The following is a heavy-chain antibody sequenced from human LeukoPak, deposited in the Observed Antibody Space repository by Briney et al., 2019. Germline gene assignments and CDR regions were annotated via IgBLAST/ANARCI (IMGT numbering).Heavy chain of an antibody. J-gene: IGHJ4*02. CDR2: IYYSGST. CDR3: ARITTFGVVSH. Sequence: SETLSLTCTVSGGSISSGDYYWSWIRQPPGKGLEWIGYIYYSGSTYYNPSLKSRVTISVDTSKNQFSLKLSSVTAADTAVYYCARITTFGVVSHWGQGTLVTVSS. V-gene: IGHV4-30-4*08. CDR1: GGSISSGDYY. D-gene: IGHD3-3*01.